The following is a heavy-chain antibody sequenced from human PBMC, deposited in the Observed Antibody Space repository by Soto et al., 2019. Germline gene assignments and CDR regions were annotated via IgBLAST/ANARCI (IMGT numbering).Heavy chain of an antibody. CDR2: IGTAGDT. CDR3: ARSPREAWTGWCAFDI. J-gene: IGHJ3*02. V-gene: IGHV3-13*01. Sequence: GGSLRLSCAASGFTFSSYDMHWVRQATGKGLEWVSAIGTAGDTYYPGSVKGRFTISRENAKNSLYLQMNSLRAGDTAVYYCARSPREAWTGWCAFDIWGQGTMVTVSS. CDR1: GFTFSSYD. D-gene: IGHD3-9*01.